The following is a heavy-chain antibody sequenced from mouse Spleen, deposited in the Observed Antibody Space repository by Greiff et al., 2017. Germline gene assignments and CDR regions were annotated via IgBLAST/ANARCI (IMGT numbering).Heavy chain of an antibody. J-gene: IGHJ4*01. Sequence: QVQLQQSGAELARPGASVKMSCKASGYTFTSYTMHWVKQRPGQGLEWIGYINPSSGYTKYNQKFKDKATLTADKSSSTAYMQLSSLTSEDSAVYYCARRDYRYDAYYAMDYWGQGTSVTVSS. CDR3: ARRDYRYDAYYAMDY. V-gene: IGHV1-4*01. CDR2: INPSSGYT. CDR1: GYTFTSYT. D-gene: IGHD2-14*01.